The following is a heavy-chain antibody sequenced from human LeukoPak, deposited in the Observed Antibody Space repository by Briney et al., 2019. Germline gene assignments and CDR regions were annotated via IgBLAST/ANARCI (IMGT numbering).Heavy chain of an antibody. CDR2: INPNSGGA. CDR1: GYTFTCYY. V-gene: IGHV1-2*06. CDR3: SRDFCGGDCYSRSTYMDV. D-gene: IGHD2-21*02. J-gene: IGHJ6*03. Sequence: ASVTVSCKSSGYTFTCYYMHWVLQAPGQGLEWMGRINPNSGGANYAQKFQGRVTMTRATSISTASMELSRHRSGDKAASDYSRDFCGGDCYSRSTYMDVWGKGTTVTVSS.